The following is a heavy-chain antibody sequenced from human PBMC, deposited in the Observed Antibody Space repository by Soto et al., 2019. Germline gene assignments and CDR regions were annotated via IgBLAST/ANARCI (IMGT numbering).Heavy chain of an antibody. CDR3: AGDSSGYSYDAFDI. CDR2: INSDGTGT. D-gene: IGHD3-22*01. Sequence: EVQLVESGGGLVQPGGSLRLSCAASRFTFSTYWMHWVRQAPGKGLAWVSRINSDGTGTSYADSVKGRITISRDNAKNTLYLQMNSLRSEDTAVYYCAGDSSGYSYDAFDIWGQGTMVTVSS. CDR1: RFTFSTYW. J-gene: IGHJ3*02. V-gene: IGHV3-74*01.